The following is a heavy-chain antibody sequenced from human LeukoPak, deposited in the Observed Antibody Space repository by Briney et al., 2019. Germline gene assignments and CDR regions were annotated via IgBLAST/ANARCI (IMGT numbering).Heavy chain of an antibody. CDR1: GFTFSSYG. CDR3: ARNSRYSFDI. CDR2: IKSDGSEK. D-gene: IGHD4-11*01. V-gene: IGHV3-7*04. Sequence: PGRSLRLSCAASGFTFSSYGMHWVRQAPGKGLEWVAHIKSDGSEKYYVDSVKGRFTISRDNAKNSLYLPMNSLRAEDTAVYYCARNSRYSFDIWGQGTMVTVSS. J-gene: IGHJ3*02.